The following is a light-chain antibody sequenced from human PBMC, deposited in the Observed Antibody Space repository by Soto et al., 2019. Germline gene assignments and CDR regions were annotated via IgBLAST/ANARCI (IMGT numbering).Light chain of an antibody. CDR2: DAS. CDR1: RSISSN. Sequence: EIVMTQSPATLSLSPGERATLSCRASRSISSNLAWYQQKLGQAPRLLIHDASTRATGIPARFSASGSGTDFTLTISDVQPEDFALYYCHQRQSWPRTFGQGTKVDIK. J-gene: IGKJ1*01. V-gene: IGKV3-11*01. CDR3: HQRQSWPRT.